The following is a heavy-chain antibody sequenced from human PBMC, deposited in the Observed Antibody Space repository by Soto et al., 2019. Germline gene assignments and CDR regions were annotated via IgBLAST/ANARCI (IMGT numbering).Heavy chain of an antibody. J-gene: IGHJ4*02. CDR2: IKSKTDGGTT. CDR1: GFTFSNAW. V-gene: IGHV3-15*01. Sequence: GGSLRLSCAASGFTFSNAWMSWVRQAPGKGLEWVGRIKSKTDGGTTDYAAPVKGRFTISRDDSKNTLYLQMNSLKTEDTAVYYCTTDLFEQLVNPYFDYWGQGTLVTVSS. CDR3: TTDLFEQLVNPYFDY. D-gene: IGHD6-6*01.